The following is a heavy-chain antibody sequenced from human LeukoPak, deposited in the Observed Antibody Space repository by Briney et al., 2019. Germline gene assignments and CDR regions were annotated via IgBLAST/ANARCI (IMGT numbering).Heavy chain of an antibody. D-gene: IGHD6-13*01. Sequence: GGSLRLSCAASGFTFSSYGMHWVRQAPGKGLEWVAVIWYDGSNKYYADSVKGRFTISRDNSKNTLYLQMDSLRAEDTAVYYCAKVPSSSWSYFDYWGQGTLVAVSS. CDR1: GFTFSSYG. J-gene: IGHJ4*02. CDR3: AKVPSSSWSYFDY. V-gene: IGHV3-33*06. CDR2: IWYDGSNK.